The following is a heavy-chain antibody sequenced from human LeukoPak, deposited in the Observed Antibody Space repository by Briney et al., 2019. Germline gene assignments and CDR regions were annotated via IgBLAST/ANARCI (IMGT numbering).Heavy chain of an antibody. Sequence: GXSLQISCQGSGCIFTSYWIGWGRQVPGKGLEWMGIIYPSDSDTRDSPSFQGQVTISADKAKSTAYLQWSSLKASDTAIYYCARRYYDSSGYYCLDYWGQGTLVTVSS. CDR2: IYPSDSDT. D-gene: IGHD3-22*01. CDR1: GCIFTSYW. CDR3: ARRYYDSSGYYCLDY. J-gene: IGHJ4*02. V-gene: IGHV5-51*01.